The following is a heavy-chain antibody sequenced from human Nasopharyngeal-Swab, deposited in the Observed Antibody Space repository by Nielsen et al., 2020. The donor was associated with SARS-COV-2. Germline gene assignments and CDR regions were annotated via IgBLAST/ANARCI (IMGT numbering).Heavy chain of an antibody. D-gene: IGHD2-15*01. CDR1: GYTFTGQY. CDR2: INPGGGST. J-gene: IGHJ6*02. CDR3: ARDDCITDSCSSGYYNYGMDV. V-gene: IGHV1-46*01. Sequence: ASVKVSCKASGYTFTGQYIHWVRQAPGHGLEWMGIINPGGGSTRYAQNFQGRVTMTRDTSTSTVYMEVSSLRSEDTAVYYCARDDCITDSCSSGYYNYGMDVWGQGTTVTVSS.